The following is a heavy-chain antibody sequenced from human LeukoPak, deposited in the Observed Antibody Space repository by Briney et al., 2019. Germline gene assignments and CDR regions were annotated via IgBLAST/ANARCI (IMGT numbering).Heavy chain of an antibody. D-gene: IGHD1-26*01. CDR1: GFTFSSYG. J-gene: IGHJ3*02. CDR3: AKELGDCDAFDI. V-gene: IGHV3-30*18. CDR2: ISYDGSSE. Sequence: GRPLRLSCAASGFTFSSYGMHWVAQAPGKGWEWVTVISYDGSSEYYAASVKGRFTISRDNSKNTLYLQMNSLRAEDTAVYYCAKELGDCDAFDIWGQGTMVSVSS.